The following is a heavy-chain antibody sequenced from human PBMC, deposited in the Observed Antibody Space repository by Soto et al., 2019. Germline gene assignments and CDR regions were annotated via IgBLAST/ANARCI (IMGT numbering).Heavy chain of an antibody. CDR3: ARPTYYYDSSGPPAY. D-gene: IGHD3-22*01. CDR2: ISSSSSTI. V-gene: IGHV3-48*01. CDR1: GFTFSTYG. J-gene: IGHJ4*02. Sequence: GVSLRLSCAASGFTFSTYGMNWVRQAPGKGLEWVSYISSSSSTIFYTDSVKGRFTVSRDNAKNSLYLQMNSLRAEDTAVYYRARPTYYYDSSGPPAYWGQGTLVTVS.